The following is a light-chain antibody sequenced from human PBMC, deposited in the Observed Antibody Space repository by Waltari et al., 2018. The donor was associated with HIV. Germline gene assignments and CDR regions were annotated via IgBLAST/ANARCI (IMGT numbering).Light chain of an antibody. CDR1: SSDVGWSNR. J-gene: IGLJ1*01. CDR3: SSYTSSSTFV. Sequence: QSALPQPPSVSGSPGPSVTIPCPGTSSDVGWSNRFSWYQQPPGTAPKLMIYEVSNRPSGVPDRSSGSKSGNTASLTISGLQAEDEADYYCSSYTSSSTFVFGTGTKVTVL. CDR2: EVS. V-gene: IGLV2-18*02.